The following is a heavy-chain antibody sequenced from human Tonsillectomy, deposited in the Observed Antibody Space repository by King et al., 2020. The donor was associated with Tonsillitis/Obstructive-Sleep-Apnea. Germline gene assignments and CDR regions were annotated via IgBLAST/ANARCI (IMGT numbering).Heavy chain of an antibody. J-gene: IGHJ6*03. CDR3: ARLDDILTGPKYMDV. Sequence: QPQESGPGLVKPSETLSLTCTVSGGSISSYYWSWIRQPPGKGLEWIGYIYYSGSTNYNPSLKSRVTISVDTSKNQFSLKLSSVTAADTAVYYCARLDDILTGPKYMDVWGKGTTVTVSS. CDR2: IYYSGST. CDR1: GGSISSYY. D-gene: IGHD3-9*01. V-gene: IGHV4-59*08.